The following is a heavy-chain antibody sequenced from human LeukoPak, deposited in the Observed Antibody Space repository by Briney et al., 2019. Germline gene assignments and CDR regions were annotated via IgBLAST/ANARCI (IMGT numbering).Heavy chain of an antibody. CDR3: AKDSPGIAAQGDYFDY. CDR2: ISGSGGST. CDR1: GFTFSSYA. D-gene: IGHD6-6*01. V-gene: IGHV3-23*01. Sequence: GGSLKLSCAASGFTFSSYAMSWVRQAPGKGLEWVSAISGSGGSTYYADSVKGRFTISRDNYKNTLYLQMNSLRAEDTAVYYCAKDSPGIAAQGDYFDYWGQGTLVTVSS. J-gene: IGHJ4*02.